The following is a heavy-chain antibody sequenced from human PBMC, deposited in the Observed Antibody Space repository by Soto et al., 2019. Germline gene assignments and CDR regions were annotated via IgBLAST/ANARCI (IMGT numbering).Heavy chain of an antibody. CDR3: ARVGSSGWAPDY. CDR1: GGSITGHY. CDR2: IFYSGST. V-gene: IGHV4-59*11. Sequence: SETLSLTCTVSGGSITGHYWTWIRQPPGKRLEWIGYIFYSGSTNYNPSLKSRVTISVDTSKNQFSLKLSSVTAADTAVYYCARVGSSGWAPDYWGPGTLVTVSS. D-gene: IGHD6-19*01. J-gene: IGHJ4*02.